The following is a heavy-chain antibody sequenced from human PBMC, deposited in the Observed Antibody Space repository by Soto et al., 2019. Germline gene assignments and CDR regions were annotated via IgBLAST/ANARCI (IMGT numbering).Heavy chain of an antibody. CDR2: ISYDGSNK. Sequence: GGSLRLSCAASGFTFSSYAMHWVRQAPGKGLEWVAVISYDGSNKYYADSVKGRFTISRDNSKNTLYLQMNSLRAEDTAVYYCARDQSSSSSYYLYYGMDVRGQETTVTVAS. CDR3: ARDQSSSSSYYLYYGMDV. D-gene: IGHD6-6*01. V-gene: IGHV3-30-3*01. CDR1: GFTFSSYA. J-gene: IGHJ6*02.